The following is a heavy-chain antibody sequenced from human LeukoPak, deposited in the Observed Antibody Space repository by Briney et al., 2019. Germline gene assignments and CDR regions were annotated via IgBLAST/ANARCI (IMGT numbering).Heavy chain of an antibody. CDR1: GGTFSSYA. J-gene: IGHJ6*03. V-gene: IGHV1-69*06. D-gene: IGHD2-21*01. CDR3: ARGGSGRLAYCGGDCYYYMDV. CDR2: IIPIFGTA. Sequence: ASVKVSCKASGGTFSSYAISWVRQAPGQGLEWMGRIIPIFGTANYAQKFQGRVTITADKSTSTANMELSSLRSEDTAVYYCARGGSGRLAYCGGDCYYYMDVWGKGTTVTVSS.